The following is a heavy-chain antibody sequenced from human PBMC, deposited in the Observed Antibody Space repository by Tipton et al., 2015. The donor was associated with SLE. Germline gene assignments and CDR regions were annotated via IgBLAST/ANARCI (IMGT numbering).Heavy chain of an antibody. J-gene: IGHJ6*02. CDR3: ARDHASGWLYGMDV. D-gene: IGHD6-19*01. CDR1: GGSMTGYY. V-gene: IGHV4-59*01. CDR2: IYYAGSI. Sequence: TLSLTCTVSGGSMTGYYWNWIRQSPGKGLEWIGYIYYAGSINYNPSLMGRVTISVDTSKNQFSLRLNSVTAADTAIYYCARDHASGWLYGMDVWGQGTTVTVSS.